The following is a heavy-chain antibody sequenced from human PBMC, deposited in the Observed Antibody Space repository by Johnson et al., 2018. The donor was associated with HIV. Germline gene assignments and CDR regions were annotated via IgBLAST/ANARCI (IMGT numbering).Heavy chain of an antibody. J-gene: IGHJ3*02. V-gene: IGHV3-30-3*01. Sequence: QVQLVESGGGVVQPGRSLRLSCAASGFTFSSYAMHWVRQAPGKGLEWVAVITYDGRKKYYADSVKGRFTISRDNSKNTLYLQMNSLRVEDTAVYYCAKEDCSSVVSSDDTFDIWGQGTMVTLSS. CDR2: ITYDGRKK. CDR1: GFTFSSYA. D-gene: IGHD2-2*01. CDR3: AKEDCSSVVSSDDTFDI.